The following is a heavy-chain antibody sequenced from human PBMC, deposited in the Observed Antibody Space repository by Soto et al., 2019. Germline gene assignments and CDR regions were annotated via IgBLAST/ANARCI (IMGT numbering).Heavy chain of an antibody. CDR3: AKPTYCGGDCYHHFDY. CDR2: ISGSGGST. Sequence: GGSLRLSCAASGFTFSSYAMSWVRQAPGKGLEWVSAISGSGGSTYYADSVKGRFTISRDNSKNTLYLQMNSLRAEDTAVYYCAKPTYCGGDCYHHFDYWGQGTLVTVSS. D-gene: IGHD2-21*02. CDR1: GFTFSSYA. J-gene: IGHJ4*02. V-gene: IGHV3-23*01.